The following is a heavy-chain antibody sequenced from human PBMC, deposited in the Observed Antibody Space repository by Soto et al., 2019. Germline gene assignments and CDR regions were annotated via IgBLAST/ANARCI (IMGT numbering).Heavy chain of an antibody. CDR3: ARSPWFGELP. CDR2: IYWDNDK. D-gene: IGHD3-10*01. J-gene: IGHJ5*02. Sequence: QITLKESGPTLVKPTQTLTLTCSFSGFSLSTTGVGVGWIRQSPGKALEWLAIIYWDNDKRYSPSLKSRVTITKETSKNQVVLTVTNMDPVDTGTYYCARSPWFGELPWGQGALVTVPS. V-gene: IGHV2-5*02. CDR1: GFSLSTTGVG.